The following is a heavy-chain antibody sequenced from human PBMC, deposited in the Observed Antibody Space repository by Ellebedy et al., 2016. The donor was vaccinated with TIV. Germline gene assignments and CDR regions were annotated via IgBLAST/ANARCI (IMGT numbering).Heavy chain of an antibody. CDR3: ARVVGGWYGFDF. D-gene: IGHD1-26*01. CDR2: TKEDGSER. J-gene: IGHJ5*01. CDR1: GFPISNFW. Sequence: GESLKISCAASGFPISNFWMAWVRQAPGKGLQWVGNTKEDGSERYYVDSVRGRFTTSRDNTKNSLYLEMNSLRVEDTAVYYCARVVGGWYGFDFWGQGTLVTVSS. V-gene: IGHV3-7*01.